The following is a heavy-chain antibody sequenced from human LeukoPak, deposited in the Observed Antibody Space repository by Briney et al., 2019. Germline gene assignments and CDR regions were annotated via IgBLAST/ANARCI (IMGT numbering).Heavy chain of an antibody. D-gene: IGHD5-24*01. CDR1: GGSFSGYY. CDR2: INHSGST. V-gene: IGHV4-34*01. J-gene: IGHJ4*02. Sequence: SETLSLTCAVYGGSFSGYYWSWIRQSPGKGLEWIGEINHSGSTNYNPSLKSRVTISVDTSKNQFSLKLSSVTAADTAVYYCARRDGYNRCIDYWGQGTLVTVSS. CDR3: ARRDGYNRCIDY.